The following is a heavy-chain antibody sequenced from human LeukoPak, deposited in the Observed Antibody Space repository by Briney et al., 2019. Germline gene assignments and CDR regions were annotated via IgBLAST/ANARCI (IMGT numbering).Heavy chain of an antibody. Sequence: SETLSLTCTVSGGSISSYYWSWIRQPAGKGLEWIGRIYTSGSTNYNPSLKSRVTMSVDTSKNQFSLKLSSVTAADTAVYYCARDLPYCSSTSCSSIWGQGAMVTVSS. CDR2: IYTSGST. CDR3: ARDLPYCSSTSCSSI. J-gene: IGHJ3*02. CDR1: GGSISSYY. V-gene: IGHV4-4*07. D-gene: IGHD2-2*01.